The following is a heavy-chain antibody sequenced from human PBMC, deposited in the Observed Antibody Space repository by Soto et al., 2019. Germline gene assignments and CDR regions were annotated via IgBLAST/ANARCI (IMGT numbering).Heavy chain of an antibody. CDR2: INPNGGVT. Sequence: QVQLVQSGAEVKKPGASVTVSCRSSGDTFNDYYIHWVRQAPGQGLGWMGWINPNGGVTKYAQKFQGWVTMTRATSIRTVYMQLSRLRSDDTAVYYCARESGGATATLDYYYFYMDVWGTGTTVTVSS. V-gene: IGHV1-2*04. D-gene: IGHD5-12*01. J-gene: IGHJ6*03. CDR3: ARESGGATATLDYYYFYMDV. CDR1: GDTFNDYY.